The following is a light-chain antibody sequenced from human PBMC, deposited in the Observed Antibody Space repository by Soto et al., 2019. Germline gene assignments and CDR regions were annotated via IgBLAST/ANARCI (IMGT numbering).Light chain of an antibody. CDR1: QSLLHSDGKTY. CDR2: DAS. V-gene: IGKV2D-29*01. J-gene: IGKJ5*01. Sequence: DIVMAQTPLSLSVTPGQPASISCKSSQSLLHSDGKTYLYWYQQKPGQAPRLLIYDASNRATGIPDRFSGSGSGTDFTLTIDGLEPEDFVVYYCQQYGYSPITFGQGTRLEIK. CDR3: QQYGYSPIT.